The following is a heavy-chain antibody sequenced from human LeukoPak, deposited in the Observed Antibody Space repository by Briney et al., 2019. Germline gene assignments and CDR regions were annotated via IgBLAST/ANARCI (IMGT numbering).Heavy chain of an antibody. CDR3: ASSSWAWVDY. D-gene: IGHD6-13*01. Sequence: SDTLCFTCAEYGGSCSAYVWNWIRQAPGKPLEYIGEINHRGSSHYNPSLKTRVTLSVDTSKNQFSLKLSSVTAADTAVYYCASSSWAWVDYWGQGTLVTVSS. CDR1: GGSCSAYV. CDR2: INHRGSS. J-gene: IGHJ4*02. V-gene: IGHV4-34*10.